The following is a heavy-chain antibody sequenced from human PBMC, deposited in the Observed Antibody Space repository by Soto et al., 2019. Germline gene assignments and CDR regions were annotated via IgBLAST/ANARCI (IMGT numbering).Heavy chain of an antibody. Sequence: ASVKVSCKASGYTFTSYAMHWVRQAPGQRLEWMGWINAGNGNTKYSQKFQGRVTITRDTSASTAYMELSSLRSEDTAVYYCARDRESVRFLEWSHNWFDPWGQGTRVTVSS. V-gene: IGHV1-3*01. CDR2: INAGNGNT. CDR3: ARDRESVRFLEWSHNWFDP. J-gene: IGHJ5*02. D-gene: IGHD3-3*01. CDR1: GYTFTSYA.